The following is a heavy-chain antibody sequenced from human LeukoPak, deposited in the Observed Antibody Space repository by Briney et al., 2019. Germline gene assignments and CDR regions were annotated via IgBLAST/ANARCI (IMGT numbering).Heavy chain of an antibody. CDR1: GYSISSGSYY. V-gene: IGHV4-61*02. J-gene: IGHJ3*02. Sequence: SETLSLTCTVSGYSISSGSYYWSWIRQPAGKGLEWIGRIYTSGSTNYNPSLKSRVTISVDTSKNQFSLKLSSVTAADTAVYYCARDTVGREMAKNKAFDIWGQGTMVTVSS. D-gene: IGHD5-24*01. CDR2: IYTSGST. CDR3: ARDTVGREMAKNKAFDI.